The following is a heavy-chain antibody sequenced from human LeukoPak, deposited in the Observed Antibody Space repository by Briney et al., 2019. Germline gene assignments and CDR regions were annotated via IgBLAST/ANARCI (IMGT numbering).Heavy chain of an antibody. D-gene: IGHD5-24*01. J-gene: IGHJ4*02. V-gene: IGHV1-8*01. CDR1: GYTFTSYD. CDR2: MNPNSGNT. CDR3: AREPTKKTQPNFDY. Sequence: ASVNVSCKASGYTFTSYDINWVRQATGQGLEWMGWMNPNSGNTGYAQKFQGRVTMTRNTSISTAYMELSSLRSEDTAVYYCAREPTKKTQPNFDYWGQGTLVTVSS.